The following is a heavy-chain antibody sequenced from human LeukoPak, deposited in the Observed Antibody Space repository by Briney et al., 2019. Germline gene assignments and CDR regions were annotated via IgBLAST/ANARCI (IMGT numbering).Heavy chain of an antibody. D-gene: IGHD2-2*01. Sequence: SETLSLTCAVYGGSFSGYYWSWIRQSPGKGLEWIGEINHSGSTNYNPSLKSRVTISVDTSKNQFSLRLTSVTAADTAVYYCARGVMAYCPSPSCTYNWFDPWGQGTLVTASS. V-gene: IGHV4-34*01. CDR3: ARGVMAYCPSPSCTYNWFDP. J-gene: IGHJ5*02. CDR1: GGSFSGYY. CDR2: INHSGST.